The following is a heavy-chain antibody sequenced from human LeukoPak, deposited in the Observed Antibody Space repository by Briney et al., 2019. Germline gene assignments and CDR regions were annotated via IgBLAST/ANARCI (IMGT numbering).Heavy chain of an antibody. Sequence: GGSLRLSCVASGFTFSSYSMNWVRQAPGKGLEWVSYIDRGTNNIWNADSVKGRFTISRDDARNSLYLQMNSLRAEDTAVYYCARDYTYCSGSRCYDRFDYWGQGIRVTVSS. J-gene: IGHJ4*02. V-gene: IGHV3-48*04. D-gene: IGHD2-15*01. CDR2: IDRGTNNI. CDR1: GFTFSSYS. CDR3: ARDYTYCSGSRCYDRFDY.